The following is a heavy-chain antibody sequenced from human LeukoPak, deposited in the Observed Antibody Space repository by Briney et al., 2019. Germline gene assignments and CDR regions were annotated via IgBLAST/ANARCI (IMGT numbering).Heavy chain of an antibody. CDR1: GYSFTSYW. CDR3: ACRDLTSTWSYP. V-gene: IGHV5-51*01. D-gene: IGHD2-2*01. Sequence: GESLEISCKGIGYSFTSYWIGWVRQMPGKGMEWMGVIYPGGSRIRYNPSFQGQVTISVDKSIRTAYLQWVSLKASDTAMYYCACRDLTSTWSYPWGQGTLVTVSS. J-gene: IGHJ5*02. CDR2: IYPGGSRI.